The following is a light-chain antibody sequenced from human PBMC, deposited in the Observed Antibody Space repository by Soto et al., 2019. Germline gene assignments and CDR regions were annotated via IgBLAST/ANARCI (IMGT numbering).Light chain of an antibody. CDR2: LGS. CDR1: QSLLHITGETF. CDR3: MQAQQIPRT. J-gene: IGKJ1*01. Sequence: DVVMTQTPLSLSVAPGQPASISCKSSQSLLHITGETFLFWYLQKPGQSPQLLIYLGSKRASGVSDRFSGSGSGTRFTLRISRVEAEDVGFYYCMQAQQIPRTFGQGTKVDIK. V-gene: IGKV2-28*01.